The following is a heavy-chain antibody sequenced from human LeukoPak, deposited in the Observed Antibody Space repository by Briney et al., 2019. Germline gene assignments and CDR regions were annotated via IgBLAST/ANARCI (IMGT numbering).Heavy chain of an antibody. V-gene: IGHV4-34*01. CDR2: INHSGST. CDR3: ARRGILTGRTPLDY. D-gene: IGHD3-9*01. Sequence: PSETLSLTCAVHGGSFSGYYWSSIRQPPEKGLEWIGKINHSGSTNYNPSLKSRVTISVDTSKNQFSLKPSSVTAADTAVYYCARRGILTGRTPLDYWGQGTLVTVSS. J-gene: IGHJ4*02. CDR1: GGSFSGYY.